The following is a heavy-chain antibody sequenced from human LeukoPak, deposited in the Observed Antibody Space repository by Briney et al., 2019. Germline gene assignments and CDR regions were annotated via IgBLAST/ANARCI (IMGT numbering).Heavy chain of an antibody. J-gene: IGHJ4*02. V-gene: IGHV3-48*03. D-gene: IGHD1-26*01. CDR2: IRSSGSTI. Sequence: GGSLRLSCAASGFTFSSFEMNWVRQAPGKGLEWVSYIRSSGSTIYYADSVKGRFTISRDNAKNSLYLQMNSLRAEDTAVYYCARDHRGSYYAGFDYWGQGTLVTVSS. CDR1: GFTFSSFE. CDR3: ARDHRGSYYAGFDY.